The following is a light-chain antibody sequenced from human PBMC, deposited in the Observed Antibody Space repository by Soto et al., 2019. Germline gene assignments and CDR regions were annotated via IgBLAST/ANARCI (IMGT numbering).Light chain of an antibody. CDR3: ASYTTSSTYV. CDR1: SSDVGGYSY. J-gene: IGLJ1*01. CDR2: DVS. Sequence: QSVLTQPASVSGSPGQSIAISCTGTSSDVGGYSYVSWYQQQPGKAPKLVISDVSNRPSGVSDRFSVSKSGNTASLTISGLQTEDEADYYCASYTTSSTYVFGTGTKLTVL. V-gene: IGLV2-14*01.